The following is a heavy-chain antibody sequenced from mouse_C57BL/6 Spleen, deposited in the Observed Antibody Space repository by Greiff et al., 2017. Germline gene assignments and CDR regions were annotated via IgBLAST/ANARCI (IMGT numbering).Heavy chain of an antibody. J-gene: IGHJ2*01. CDR3: ASLNYYGSSSYYFDY. Sequence: EVQGVESGGDLVKPGGSLKLSCAASGFTFSSYGMSWVRQTPDKRLEWVATISSGGSYTYYPDSVKGRFTISRDNAKNTLYLQMSSLKSEDTAMYYCASLNYYGSSSYYFDYWGQGTTLTVSS. V-gene: IGHV5-6*01. D-gene: IGHD1-1*01. CDR1: GFTFSSYG. CDR2: ISSGGSYT.